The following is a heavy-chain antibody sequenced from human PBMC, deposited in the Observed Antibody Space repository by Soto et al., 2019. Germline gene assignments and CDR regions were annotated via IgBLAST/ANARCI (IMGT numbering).Heavy chain of an antibody. V-gene: IGHV4-34*01. D-gene: IGHD1-26*01. CDR1: GGSFSGYY. CDR3: ARGHVGARGRNYYGMDV. J-gene: IGHJ6*02. CDR2: INHSGST. Sequence: SETLSLTCAVYGGSFSGYYWSWIRQPPGKGLEWIGEINHSGSTNYNPSLKSRVTISVDTSKNQISLKLSSVTAADTAVYYCARGHVGARGRNYYGMDVWGQGTTVTVSS.